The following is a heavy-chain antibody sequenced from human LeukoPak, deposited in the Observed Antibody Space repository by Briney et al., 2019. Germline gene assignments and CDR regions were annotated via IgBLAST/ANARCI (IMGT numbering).Heavy chain of an antibody. CDR3: ARDSSDAYNPEPGY. J-gene: IGHJ4*02. Sequence: TGGSLRLSCAASGFTFRSYSVNWVRQAPGKGLEWVSFISGMSSTIYYADSVKGRFTISRDNAKNSVYLQMNSLRDEDTAVYYCARDSSDAYNPEPGYWGQGTLVTVSS. CDR2: ISGMSSTI. CDR1: GFTFRSYS. D-gene: IGHD5-24*01. V-gene: IGHV3-48*02.